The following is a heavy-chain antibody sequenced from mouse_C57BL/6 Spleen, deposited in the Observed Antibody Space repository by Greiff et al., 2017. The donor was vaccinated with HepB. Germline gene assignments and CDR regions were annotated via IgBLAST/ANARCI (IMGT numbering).Heavy chain of an antibody. J-gene: IGHJ2*01. V-gene: IGHV6-3*01. CDR3: TKTYFDY. CDR1: GFTFSNYW. Sequence: EVQLQESGGGLVQPGGSMKLSCVASGFTFSNYWMNWVRQSPEKGLEWVAQIRLKSDNYATHYAESVKGRFTISRDDSKSSVYLQMNNLRAEDTGIYYCTKTYFDYWGQGTTLTVSS. CDR2: IRLKSDNYAT.